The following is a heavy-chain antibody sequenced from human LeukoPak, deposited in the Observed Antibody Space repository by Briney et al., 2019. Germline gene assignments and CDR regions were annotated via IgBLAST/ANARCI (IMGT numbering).Heavy chain of an antibody. Sequence: GGSLRLSCAASGFTFSSYSMNWVRQAPGKGLEWVSSISSSSSYIYYADSVKGRFTISRDNAKNSLYLQMNSLRAEDTAVYYCARDGEDIVVVPGDDAFDIRGQGTMVTVSS. J-gene: IGHJ3*02. CDR3: ARDGEDIVVVPGDDAFDI. CDR2: ISSSSSYI. CDR1: GFTFSSYS. D-gene: IGHD2-2*01. V-gene: IGHV3-21*01.